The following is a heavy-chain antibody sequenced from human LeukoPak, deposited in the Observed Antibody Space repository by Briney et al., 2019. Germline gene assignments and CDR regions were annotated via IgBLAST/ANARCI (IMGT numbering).Heavy chain of an antibody. CDR1: GYTFTNYG. J-gene: IGHJ3*02. V-gene: IGHV1-18*01. CDR2: ISAYNGDT. Sequence: ASVKVSCKASGYTFTNYGITWVRRAPGQGLEWMGWISAYNGDTNYAQRFQGRITMTTDTSTTTAYMELRSLRSDDAAVYYCAEGNGFGELPSAFDIWGQGTMVTVSS. D-gene: IGHD3-10*01. CDR3: AEGNGFGELPSAFDI.